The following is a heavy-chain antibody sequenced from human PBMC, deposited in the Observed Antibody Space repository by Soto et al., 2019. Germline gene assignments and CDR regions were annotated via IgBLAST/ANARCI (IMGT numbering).Heavy chain of an antibody. D-gene: IGHD3-3*01. CDR3: ARGPYRITIFGVVIEPRGFFDY. CDR2: INHSGST. V-gene: IGHV4-34*01. CDR1: GGSFSGYY. J-gene: IGHJ4*02. Sequence: PSETLSLTCAVYGGSFSGYYWSWIRQPPGKGLEWIGEINHSGSTNYNPSLKSRVTISVDTSKNQFSLKLSSVTAADTAVYYCARGPYRITIFGVVIEPRGFFDYWGQGTLVTVSS.